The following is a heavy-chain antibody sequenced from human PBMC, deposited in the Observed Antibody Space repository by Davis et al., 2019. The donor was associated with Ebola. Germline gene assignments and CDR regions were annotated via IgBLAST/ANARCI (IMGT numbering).Heavy chain of an antibody. CDR3: ARAASFYVNWFDP. Sequence: SETLSLTCTVSGGSVSSGGYYWNWIRQPPGKGLEWIGYIYYSGSTDYSPSLRGRVTISVDTSKNQFSLKMSSVTAADTAVYYCARAASFYVNWFDPWGQGTLVTVSS. CDR2: IYYSGST. CDR1: GGSVSSGGYY. J-gene: IGHJ5*02. D-gene: IGHD5/OR15-5a*01. V-gene: IGHV4-61*08.